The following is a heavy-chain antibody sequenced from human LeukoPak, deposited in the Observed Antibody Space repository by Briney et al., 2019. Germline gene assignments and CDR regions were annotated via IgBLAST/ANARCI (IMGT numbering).Heavy chain of an antibody. CDR1: GFTISSNY. CDR3: ARESRSYFDY. Sequence: GGSLRLSCAASGFTISSNYMSWVRQAPGKGLEWVSVLYSGGSAYYADSVRGRFTISRDNAKNSLYLQMNSLRAEDTAVYYCARESRSYFDYWGQGTLVTVSS. CDR2: LYSGGSA. J-gene: IGHJ4*02. V-gene: IGHV3-53*01.